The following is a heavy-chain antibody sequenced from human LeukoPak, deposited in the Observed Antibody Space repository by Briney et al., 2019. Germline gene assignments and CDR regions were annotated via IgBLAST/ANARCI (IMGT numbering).Heavy chain of an antibody. V-gene: IGHV3-49*04. CDR3: TREMDTITGY. D-gene: IGHD5-24*01. J-gene: IGHJ4*02. CDR2: IRSKAYGGTT. Sequence: GRSLRLSCTASGFTFGDYAMSWVRQAPGKGLEWVGFIRSKAYGGTTEYAASVKGRFTISRDDSKSIAYLQMNSLKTEDTAVYYCTREMDTITGYWGQGTLVTVSS. CDR1: GFTFGDYA.